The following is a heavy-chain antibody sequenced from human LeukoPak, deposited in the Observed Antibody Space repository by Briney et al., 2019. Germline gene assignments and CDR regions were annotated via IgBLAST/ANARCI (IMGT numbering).Heavy chain of an antibody. J-gene: IGHJ4*02. D-gene: IGHD3-22*01. CDR2: IYYSGST. CDR1: GGSISSYY. Sequence: PSETLSLTCTGSGGSISSYYWSWIRQPPGKGLEWMGYIYYSGSTNYNPSLQSRVTISVDTSKNQFSLKLSSVTAADTAVYYCARSYDSSGYIDYWGQGTLVTVSS. CDR3: ARSYDSSGYIDY. V-gene: IGHV4-59*01.